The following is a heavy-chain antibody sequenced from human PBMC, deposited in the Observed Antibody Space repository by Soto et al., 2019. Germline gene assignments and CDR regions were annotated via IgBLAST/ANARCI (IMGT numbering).Heavy chain of an antibody. CDR3: ARVKRLWPGGTLIRTFDY. D-gene: IGHD2-21*01. CDR1: GGSISSGDYY. J-gene: IGHJ4*02. V-gene: IGHV4-30-4*01. Sequence: PSETLSLTCTVSGGSISSGDYYWSWIRQPPGKGLEWIGYIYYSGSTYYNPSLKSRVTISVDTSKNQFSLKLSSVTAADTAVYYCARVKRLWPGGTLIRTFDYWGQGTLVTVSS. CDR2: IYYSGST.